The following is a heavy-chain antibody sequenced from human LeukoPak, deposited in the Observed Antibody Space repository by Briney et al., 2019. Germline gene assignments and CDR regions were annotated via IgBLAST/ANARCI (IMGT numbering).Heavy chain of an antibody. CDR3: ARDTAMAVFDY. CDR2: IYYTGST. J-gene: IGHJ4*02. D-gene: IGHD5-18*01. Sequence: PSETLSLTCDVSGGSISSGLYSWSWIRQPLGKGLEWIGYIYYTGSTNYNPSLKRRVTISVDTSKNQFSLKLSSVTAADTAVYYCARDTAMAVFDYWGQGTLVTVSS. CDR1: GGSISSGLYS. V-gene: IGHV4-61*01.